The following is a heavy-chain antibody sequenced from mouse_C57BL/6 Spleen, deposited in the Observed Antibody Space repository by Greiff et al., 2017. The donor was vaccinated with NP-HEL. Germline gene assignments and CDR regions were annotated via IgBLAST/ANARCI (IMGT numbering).Heavy chain of an antibody. Sequence: VQLQQSGPELVKPGASVKISCKASGYAFSSSWMNWVKQRPGKGLEWIGRIYPGDGDTNYNGKFKGKATLTADKSSSTAYMQLSSLTSEDSAVYFCARGIYYGNYIYAMDYWGQGTSVTVSS. CDR1: GYAFSSSW. CDR2: IYPGDGDT. V-gene: IGHV1-82*01. CDR3: ARGIYYGNYIYAMDY. J-gene: IGHJ4*01. D-gene: IGHD2-1*01.